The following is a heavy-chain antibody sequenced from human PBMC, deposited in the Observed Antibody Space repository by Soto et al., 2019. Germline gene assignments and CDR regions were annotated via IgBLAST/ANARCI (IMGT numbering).Heavy chain of an antibody. J-gene: IGHJ6*02. Sequence: GGSLRLSCAASGFTFSSYAMSWVRQAPGKGLEWVSDISGSGGSTYYADSVKGRFTISRDNSKNTLYLQMNSLRAEDTAVYYCARHRTIFGVAPPRGMDVWGQGTTVTVSS. V-gene: IGHV3-23*01. CDR2: ISGSGGST. CDR3: ARHRTIFGVAPPRGMDV. D-gene: IGHD3-3*01. CDR1: GFTFSSYA.